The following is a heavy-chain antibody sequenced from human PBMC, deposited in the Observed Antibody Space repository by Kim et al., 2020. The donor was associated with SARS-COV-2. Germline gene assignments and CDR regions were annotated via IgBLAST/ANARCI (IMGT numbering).Heavy chain of an antibody. V-gene: IGHV4-39*01. J-gene: IGHJ5*02. CDR2: T. D-gene: IGHD6-13*01. CDR3: ARRRPVGIFDP. Sequence: TYYNPSLKSRVTISVDTSKNQFSLKLSSVTAADTAVYYCARRRPVGIFDPWGQGTLVTVSS.